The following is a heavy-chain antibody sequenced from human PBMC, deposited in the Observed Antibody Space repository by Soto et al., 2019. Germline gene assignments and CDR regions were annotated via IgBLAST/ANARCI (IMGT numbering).Heavy chain of an antibody. CDR2: IYSGGST. J-gene: IGHJ6*02. Sequence: PGGSLRLSCAASGFTVSSNYMSWVRQAPGKGLEWVSVIYSGGSTYYADSVKGRFTISRDNSKNTLYLQMNSLRAEDTAVYYCAATDYYGSGSPLGYYGMDVWGQGTTVTVSS. CDR3: AATDYYGSGSPLGYYGMDV. V-gene: IGHV3-53*01. D-gene: IGHD3-10*01. CDR1: GFTVSSNY.